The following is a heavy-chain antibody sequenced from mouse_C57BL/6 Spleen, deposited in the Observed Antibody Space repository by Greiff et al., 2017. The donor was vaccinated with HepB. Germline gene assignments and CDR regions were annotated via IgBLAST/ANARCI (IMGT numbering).Heavy chain of an antibody. J-gene: IGHJ1*03. CDR2: IYPGDGDT. D-gene: IGHD2-4*01. Sequence: VQLQESGPELVKPGASVKISCKASGYAFSSSWMNWVKQRPGKGLEWIGRIYPGDGDTNYNGKLKGKATLTADKSSSTAYMQLSSLTSEDSAVYFCARYYDYDDWYFDVWGTGTTVTVSS. CDR1: GYAFSSSW. CDR3: ARYYDYDDWYFDV. V-gene: IGHV1-82*01.